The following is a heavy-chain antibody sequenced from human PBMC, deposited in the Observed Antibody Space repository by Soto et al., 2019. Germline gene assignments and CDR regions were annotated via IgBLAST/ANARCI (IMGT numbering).Heavy chain of an antibody. CDR2: IVPTLRIT. CDR3: ATDKYGAGHVGVHS. V-gene: IGHV1-69*08. D-gene: IGHD1-26*01. J-gene: IGHJ5*02. Sequence: QVQLVQSGAEVKKPGASLRVSCETSGGTSTIYTITWVRQAPGQGLQWMGRIVPTLRITNYAQEFQGRLTITADSSTSAAHMELTSLTSEDTAVYYCATDKYGAGHVGVHSWGQGTLVTVSS. CDR1: GGTSTIYT.